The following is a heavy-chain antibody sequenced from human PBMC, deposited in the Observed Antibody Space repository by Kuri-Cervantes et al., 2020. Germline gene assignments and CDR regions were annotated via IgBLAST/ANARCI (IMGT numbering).Heavy chain of an antibody. D-gene: IGHD1-7*01. CDR1: GFTFSSYG. CDR3: AKANWNYEGRVAFDI. CDR2: ISYDGSNK. J-gene: IGHJ3*02. Sequence: GGSLRLSCAASGFTFSSYGMHWVRQAPGKGLEWVAVISYDGSNKYYADSVKGRFTISRDNSKNTLYLQMNSLRAEDTALYYCAKANWNYEGRVAFDIWSQGTMVTVSS. V-gene: IGHV3-30*18.